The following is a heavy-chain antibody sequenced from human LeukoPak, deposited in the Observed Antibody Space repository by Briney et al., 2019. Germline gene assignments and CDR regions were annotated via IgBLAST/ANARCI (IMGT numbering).Heavy chain of an antibody. J-gene: IGHJ6*02. CDR1: GFTFSSYA. V-gene: IGHV3-23*01. CDR2: ISGSGGST. Sequence: PGGSLRLSCAASGFTFSSYAMSWVRQAPGKGLEWVSAISGSGGSTYYADSVKGRFTISRDNSKNTLYLQMNSLRAEDTAVYYCARDPSYYYGMDVWGQGTTVTVSS. CDR3: ARDPSYYYGMDV.